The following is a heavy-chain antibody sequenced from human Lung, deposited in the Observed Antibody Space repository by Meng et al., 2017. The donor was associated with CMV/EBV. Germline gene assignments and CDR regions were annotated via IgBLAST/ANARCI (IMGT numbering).Heavy chain of an antibody. Sequence: QITLKESGPTLVKPTQTLTLTCNVSGFSLNTGGVGVGWIRRPPGKALEWLALIYWDDDKRYSPSLESRLTITKDTSKNQVVLRMTYVDPMDTATYYCARRFSAHGYFDNWGQVTLVTVSS. CDR1: GFSLNTGGVG. V-gene: IGHV2-5*02. D-gene: IGHD1-26*01. J-gene: IGHJ4*02. CDR3: ARRFSAHGYFDN. CDR2: IYWDDDK.